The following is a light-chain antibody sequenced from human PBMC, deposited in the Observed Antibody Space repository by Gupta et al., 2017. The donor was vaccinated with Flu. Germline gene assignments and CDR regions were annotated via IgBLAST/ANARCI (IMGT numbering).Light chain of an antibody. J-gene: IGKJ1*01. Sequence: PSTLSASVGDRVAITCRASQDISRWLAWYQQIPGKAPKLLIYEASRLESGVPSRFSGSGSGTEFTLTISSLQPDDFAIYYCQQYKSYSRTFGQGTKVEI. CDR2: EAS. CDR3: QQYKSYSRT. V-gene: IGKV1-5*03. CDR1: QDISRW.